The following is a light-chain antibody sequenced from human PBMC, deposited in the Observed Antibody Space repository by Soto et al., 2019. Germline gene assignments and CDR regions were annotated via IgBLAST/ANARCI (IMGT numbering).Light chain of an antibody. J-gene: IGKJ1*01. V-gene: IGKV3-20*01. CDR1: QSVSSSY. CDR3: QQYGSSQLT. CDR2: GAS. Sequence: EIVLTQSPGTLSLSPGERATLSCRASQSVSSSYLAWDQQKPGQAPRLLIYGASSRATCIPDRFRGSGSGTDFTLTISRLEPEDFAVYYCQQYGSSQLTFGQGTKVEIK.